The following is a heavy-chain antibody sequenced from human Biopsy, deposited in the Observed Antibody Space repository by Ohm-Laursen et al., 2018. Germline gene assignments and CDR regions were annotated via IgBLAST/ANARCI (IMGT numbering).Heavy chain of an antibody. V-gene: IGHV1-69*04. Sequence: ASVKVSCKASGDTFTTSAISWGRQVPGQGVDWMGRIIPILGTVDYGQNFQGRVTIRADTSTTFLELTSLRYDDTAVYYCASGDIGGIGLDVWGLGTTVTVSS. CDR2: IIPILGTV. J-gene: IGHJ6*02. CDR3: ASGDIGGIGLDV. CDR1: GDTFTTSA. D-gene: IGHD3-10*01.